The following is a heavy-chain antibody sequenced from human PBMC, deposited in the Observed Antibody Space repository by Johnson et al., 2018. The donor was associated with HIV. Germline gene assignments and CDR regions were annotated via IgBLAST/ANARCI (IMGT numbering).Heavy chain of an antibody. CDR3: ARDQGVRRVVVFDDAFDV. CDR1: GLIFSDYY. Sequence: QVQLVESGGGLVKPGGSLRLSCAASGLIFSDYYMSWIRQAPGKGLEWVSSISGSSSAIYYADSVKGRFTISRDNARTSLYLQMNSLRAEDTAVYYGARDQGVRRVVVFDDAFDVWGEGTMDTVTS. CDR2: ISGSSSAI. D-gene: IGHD2-21*01. V-gene: IGHV3-11*04. J-gene: IGHJ3*01.